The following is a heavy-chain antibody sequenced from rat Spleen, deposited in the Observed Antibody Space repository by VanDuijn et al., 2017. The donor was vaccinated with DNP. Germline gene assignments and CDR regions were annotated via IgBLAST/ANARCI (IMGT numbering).Heavy chain of an antibody. CDR1: GYSITSSYR. D-gene: IGHD1-11*01. J-gene: IGHJ3*01. CDR3: ARGDYGGYSHWFDY. V-gene: IGHV3-3*01. CDR2: ISSAGST. Sequence: EVQLQESGPGLVKPSQSLSLTCSVTGYSITSSYRWNWIRKFPGNKLEWMGFISSAGSTNYNPSLKSRISITRDTSKNQFFLPVDSVTTEDTATYYCARGDYGGYSHWFDYWGQGTLVTVSS.